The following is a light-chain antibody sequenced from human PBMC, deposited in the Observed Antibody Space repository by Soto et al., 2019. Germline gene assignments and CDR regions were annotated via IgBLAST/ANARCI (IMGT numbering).Light chain of an antibody. V-gene: IGLV2-14*01. CDR2: EVS. CDR3: SSYTSSSTLV. CDR1: NSDVGGYNY. J-gene: IGLJ2*01. Sequence: QSVLTQPASVSGSPGQSITISCTGSNSDVGGYNYVSWYQQHPGKAPKLMIYEVSNRPSGISNRFSGSKSGNTASLTLSGLQAEDEADYYCSSYTSSSTLVFGGGTKVTVL.